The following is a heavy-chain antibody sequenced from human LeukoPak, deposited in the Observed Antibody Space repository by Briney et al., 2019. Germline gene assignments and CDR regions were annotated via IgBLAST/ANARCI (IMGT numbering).Heavy chain of an antibody. J-gene: IGHJ4*02. CDR3: VKDKSIAAPNNDFFDS. CDR1: GFTFNRFY. D-gene: IGHD6-6*01. CDR2: ISSNGATT. Sequence: GGSLRLSCSASGFTFNRFYLHWVRQAPGKGLEFVSHISSNGATTYYADSVKGRFTISRDNSKNTLYLQMSSLRADDTAVYYCVKDKSIAAPNNDFFDSWGQGALVTVSS. V-gene: IGHV3-64D*06.